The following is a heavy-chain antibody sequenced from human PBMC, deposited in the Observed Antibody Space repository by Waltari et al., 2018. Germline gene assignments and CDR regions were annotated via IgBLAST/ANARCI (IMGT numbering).Heavy chain of an antibody. V-gene: IGHV1-69*15. D-gene: IGHD2-15*01. J-gene: IGHJ3*02. Sequence: QVQLVQSGAEVKKPGSSVKVSCKASGGTFSSYAISWVRQAPGQGLEWMGRIIPIFGTANYAQKFQGRVTITADESTSTAYMELSSLRSEDTAVYYCASPTYCSGGSCYSGGAFDIWGQGTMVTVSS. CDR1: GGTFSSYA. CDR3: ASPTYCSGGSCYSGGAFDI. CDR2: IIPIFGTA.